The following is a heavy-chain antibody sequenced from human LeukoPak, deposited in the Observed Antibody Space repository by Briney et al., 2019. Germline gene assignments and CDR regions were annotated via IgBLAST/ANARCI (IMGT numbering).Heavy chain of an antibody. J-gene: IGHJ5*01. CDR3: GYYNSGSYSTPDS. D-gene: IGHD3-10*01. Sequence: GGSLRLSCTVSGFTVSSNSMSWVRQAPGKGLEWVSFTYSGGNTHYSDSVKGRFTISRDNSKNTLYLQMKTLRGEDTAVYYCGYYNSGSYSTPDSWGQGTQVTVSS. V-gene: IGHV3-53*05. CDR1: GFTVSSNS. CDR2: TYSGGNT.